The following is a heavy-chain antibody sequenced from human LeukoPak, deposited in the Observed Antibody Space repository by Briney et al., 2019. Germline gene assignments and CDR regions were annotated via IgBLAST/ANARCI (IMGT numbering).Heavy chain of an antibody. CDR2: ISYDGSNK. CDR1: GFTFSSYA. J-gene: IGHJ4*02. D-gene: IGHD2-2*01. V-gene: IGHV3-30-3*02. Sequence: GGSLRLSCAASGFTFSSYAMHWVRQAPGEGVEWVAVISYDGSNKYYADSVKGRFTISRDNSKNTLYLQMNSLRAEDTAVYYCAKLSKLSCSSTSCHLDYWGQGTLVTVSS. CDR3: AKLSKLSCSSTSCHLDY.